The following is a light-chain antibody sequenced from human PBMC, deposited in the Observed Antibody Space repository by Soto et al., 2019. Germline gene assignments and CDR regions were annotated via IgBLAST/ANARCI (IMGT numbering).Light chain of an antibody. CDR1: SSDVGKYGY. J-gene: IGLJ1*01. CDR2: EVS. CDR3: NAYVAGSNV. V-gene: IGLV2-8*01. Sequence: QSVLTQTASASGSLGQSITISCTGTSSDVGKYGYVSWFQHHPVMAPILIMYEVSNRPSGVPARFSASTSRSTASLTVSGLQTEDEPDYYCNAYVAGSNVFGTGTKGTVL.